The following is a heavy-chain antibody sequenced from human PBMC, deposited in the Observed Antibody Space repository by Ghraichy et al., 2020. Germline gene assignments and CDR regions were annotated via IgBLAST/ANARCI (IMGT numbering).Heavy chain of an antibody. J-gene: IGHJ6*02. D-gene: IGHD6-13*01. V-gene: IGHV4-31*03. Sequence: SETLSLTCTVSGGSISSGGYYWSWIRQHPGKGLEWIGYIYYSGSTYYNPSLKSRVTISVDTSKNQFSLKLSSVTAADTAVYYCARDPAEQQLGYGMDVWGQGTTVTVSS. CDR1: GGSISSGGYY. CDR2: IYYSGST. CDR3: ARDPAEQQLGYGMDV.